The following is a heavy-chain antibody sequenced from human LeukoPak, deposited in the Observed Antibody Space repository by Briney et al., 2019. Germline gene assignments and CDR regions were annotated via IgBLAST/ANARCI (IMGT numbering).Heavy chain of an antibody. CDR3: ARGKDNSGYWGRWWFDP. Sequence: ASVKVSCKASGYTFAGYYMHWVRRAPGQGPEWMGWINPNSGGTDYAQRFQGRVTMTRDTSISTAYMELSRLKSDDTAVYYCARGKDNSGYWGRWWFDPWGQGTLVTVSS. CDR2: INPNSGGT. V-gene: IGHV1-2*02. J-gene: IGHJ5*02. D-gene: IGHD3-22*01. CDR1: GYTFAGYY.